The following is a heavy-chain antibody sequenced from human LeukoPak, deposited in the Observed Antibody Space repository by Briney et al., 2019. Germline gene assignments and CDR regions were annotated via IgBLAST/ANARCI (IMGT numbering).Heavy chain of an antibody. J-gene: IGHJ4*02. CDR1: GFTFSTYG. Sequence: PGGSPRLSCSASGFTFSTYGMHWVRQGPGKGLEQVAAISTNGGITVYADSVKGRFTISRDNSKNTLYLQMSGLRAADTAVYYCVKASEHYDSWGQGTLVTVSS. CDR3: VKASEHYDS. D-gene: IGHD3-3*02. V-gene: IGHV3-64D*06. CDR2: ISTNGGIT.